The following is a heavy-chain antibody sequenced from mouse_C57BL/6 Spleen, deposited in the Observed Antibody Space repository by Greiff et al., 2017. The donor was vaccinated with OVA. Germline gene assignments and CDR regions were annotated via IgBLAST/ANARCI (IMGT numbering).Heavy chain of an antibody. CDR1: GFTFSSYG. D-gene: IGHD3-2*02. Sequence: EVQGVESGGDLVKPGGSLKLSCAASGFTFSSYGMSWVRQTPDKRLEWVATISSGGSYTYYPDSVKGRFTISRDNAKNTLYLQMSSLKSEDTAMYYCARQDSSGPAWFAYWGQGTLVTVSA. V-gene: IGHV5-6*01. J-gene: IGHJ3*01. CDR3: ARQDSSGPAWFAY. CDR2: ISSGGSYT.